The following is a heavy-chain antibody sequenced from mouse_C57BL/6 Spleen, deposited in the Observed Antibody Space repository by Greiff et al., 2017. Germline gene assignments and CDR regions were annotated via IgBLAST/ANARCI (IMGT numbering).Heavy chain of an antibody. CDR1: GFTFSDYG. CDR2: ISSGSSTI. Sequence: EVQVVESGGGLVKPGGSLKLSCEASGFTFSDYGMHWVRQAPEKGLEWVAYISSGSSTIYYADTVKGRFTISRDNAKNTLFLQMTSLRSEDTAMYYCARSTMVMGDYWGQGTTLTVSS. V-gene: IGHV5-17*01. CDR3: ARSTMVMGDY. J-gene: IGHJ2*01. D-gene: IGHD2-2*01.